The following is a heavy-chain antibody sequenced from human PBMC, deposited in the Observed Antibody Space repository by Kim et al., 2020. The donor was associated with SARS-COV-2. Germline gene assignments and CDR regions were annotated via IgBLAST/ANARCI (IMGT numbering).Heavy chain of an antibody. V-gene: IGHV1-3*01. J-gene: IGHJ4*02. D-gene: IGHD1-26*01. CDR3: ARLVGAMYYFDY. CDR2: INAGNGNT. Sequence: ASVKVSCKASGYTFTSYAMHWVRQAPGQRLEWMGWINAGNGNTKYSQKFQGRVTITRDTSASTAYMELSSLRSEDTAVYYCARLVGAMYYFDYWGQGTLVTVSS. CDR1: GYTFTSYA.